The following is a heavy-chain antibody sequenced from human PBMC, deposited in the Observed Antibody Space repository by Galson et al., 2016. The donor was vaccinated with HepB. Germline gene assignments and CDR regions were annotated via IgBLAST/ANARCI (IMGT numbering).Heavy chain of an antibody. CDR3: TGVTGWESGH. CDR1: GFTLSNYW. Sequence: SLRLSCAASGFTLSNYWMNWVRQAPGKGLEWVANIKQDGSDRNYVDSGRGRCTISRDNDKNSVYLQINSLRAEDTAVYDCTGVTGWESGHWGRGTLVTVSS. V-gene: IGHV3-7*03. D-gene: IGHD1-26*01. CDR2: IKQDGSDR. J-gene: IGHJ4*02.